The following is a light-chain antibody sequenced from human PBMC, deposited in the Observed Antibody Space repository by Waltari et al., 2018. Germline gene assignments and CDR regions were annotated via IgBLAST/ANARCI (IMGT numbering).Light chain of an antibody. Sequence: EIVLTQSPGTLSLSLGERATVSCRASQSVSRALAWYQQKPGQAPRLLIYGASTRATGIPDRFSGSCSGTDFRLTISRLEPDDFAVYYCQHYLRLPVTFGQGTTVEI. J-gene: IGKJ1*01. CDR1: QSVSRA. V-gene: IGKV3-20*01. CDR2: GAS. CDR3: QHYLRLPVT.